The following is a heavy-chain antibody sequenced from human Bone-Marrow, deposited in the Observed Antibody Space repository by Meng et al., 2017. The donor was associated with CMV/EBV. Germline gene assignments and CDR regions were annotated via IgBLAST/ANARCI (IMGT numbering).Heavy chain of an antibody. CDR2: ISYDGSNK. V-gene: IGHV3-30*04. CDR3: AKDQGWELSHFDY. Sequence: GGSLRLSCAASGFTFSSYAMHWVRQAPGKGLEWVAVISYDGSNKYYADSVKGRFTISRDNSKNTLYLQMNSLRAEDTAVYYCAKDQGWELSHFDYWGQGTLVTVSS. J-gene: IGHJ4*02. D-gene: IGHD1-26*01. CDR1: GFTFSSYA.